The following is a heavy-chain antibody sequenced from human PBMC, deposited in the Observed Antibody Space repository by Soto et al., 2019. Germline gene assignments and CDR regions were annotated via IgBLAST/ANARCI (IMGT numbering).Heavy chain of an antibody. CDR3: ARTRGYCSGGSCYPLEH. J-gene: IGHJ4*02. Sequence: QVQLVQSGAGVQKPGATANISCKASGYRFTAYDMHWVRQAPGQRLEWLGWINTATGDTKYSPSFQGRVTLSRDTAATTAYMELSGMRFEETAVYYCARTRGYCSGGSCYPLEHWGQGTLVTVSS. V-gene: IGHV1-3*04. CDR2: INTATGDT. CDR1: GYRFTAYD. D-gene: IGHD2-15*01.